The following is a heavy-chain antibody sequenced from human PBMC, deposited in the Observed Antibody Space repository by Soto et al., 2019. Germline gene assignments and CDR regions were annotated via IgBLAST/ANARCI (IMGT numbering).Heavy chain of an antibody. Sequence: SETLSLTCTVSGGSISSYYWSWIRQPPGKGLEWIGYIYYSGSTNYNPSLKSRVTISVDTSKNQFSLKLSSVTAADTAVYYCARAVHVDYYMDVWGKGTTVTVSS. CDR2: IYYSGST. CDR1: GGSISSYY. J-gene: IGHJ6*03. CDR3: ARAVHVDYYMDV. V-gene: IGHV4-59*01. D-gene: IGHD1-1*01.